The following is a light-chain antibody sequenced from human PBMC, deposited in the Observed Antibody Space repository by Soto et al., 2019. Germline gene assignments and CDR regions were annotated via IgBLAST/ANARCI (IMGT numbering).Light chain of an antibody. J-gene: IGKJ3*01. V-gene: IGKV2-30*01. CDR2: KVS. CDR1: QGLVYSDGNIY. Sequence: DVVMTQSPLFLSVTLGQPASISCRSSQGLVYSDGNIYLNWFQQRPGQSPRRLIYKVSNRDSGVPDRFSGGGSGTDFTLKISRVEAEDVGVYYCMQGTHCPFTFGPGTKLNI. CDR3: MQGTHCPFT.